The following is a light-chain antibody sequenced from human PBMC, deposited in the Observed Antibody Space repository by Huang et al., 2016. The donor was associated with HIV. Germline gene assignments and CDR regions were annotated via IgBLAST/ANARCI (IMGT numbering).Light chain of an antibody. V-gene: IGKV2-28*01. CDR3: MQALQTPFT. CDR1: QSLLHSNGYSY. J-gene: IGKJ3*01. CDR2: LGS. Sequence: DIVMTQSPLSLPVTPGEPASISCRSSQSLLHSNGYSYLEWYLQKPGQSPQLLIYLGSNRASGVPDRFSGSGSGTDFTLKISRVEAEDVGVYYCMQALQTPFTFGPGTKVDIK.